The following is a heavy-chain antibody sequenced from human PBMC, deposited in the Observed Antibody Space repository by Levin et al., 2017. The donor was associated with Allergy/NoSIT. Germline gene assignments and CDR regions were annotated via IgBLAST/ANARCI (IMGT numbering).Heavy chain of an antibody. CDR1: GFTFSAYG. J-gene: IGHJ4*02. CDR3: ATESGPTLAGRFPGY. CDR2: LSFDGTVK. D-gene: IGHD6-19*01. V-gene: IGHV3-30*03. Sequence: QAGGSLRLSCAASGFTFSAYGMHWVRQAPGKGLEWVAVLSFDGTVKYYGDSVKGRFTISRDTSQNTLYLQMDSLRTEDTAVYYCATESGPTLAGRFPGYWGQGTLVSVSS.